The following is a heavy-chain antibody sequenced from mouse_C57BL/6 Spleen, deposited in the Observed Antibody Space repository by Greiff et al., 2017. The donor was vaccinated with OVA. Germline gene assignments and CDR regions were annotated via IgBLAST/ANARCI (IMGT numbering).Heavy chain of an antibody. CDR2: NDTENGDN. CDR3: ATFGNAVECYFDF. D-gene: IGHD3-3*01. J-gene: IGHJ1*03. Sequence: VQLQQSGAELVRPWASVTLSCTASGFNITDDYLCSVKQRSEQGMEWRVGNDTENGDNEYAPKFQGKATITADTSSNTSYLQLNSVTSEDTAVYYCATFGNAVECYFDFWGKGTTVTVSS. CDR1: GFNITDDY. V-gene: IGHV14-4*01.